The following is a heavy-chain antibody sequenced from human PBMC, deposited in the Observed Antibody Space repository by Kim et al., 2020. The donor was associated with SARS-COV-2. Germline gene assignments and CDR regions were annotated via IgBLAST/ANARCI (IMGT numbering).Heavy chain of an antibody. V-gene: IGHV3-11*01. CDR1: GFTFSDYY. CDR2: ISSGGSTI. Sequence: GGSLRLSCAASGFTFSDYYMSWIRQAPGKGLEWVSYISSGGSTIYYADSVKGRFTISRDNAQNSLYLQMNSLRAEDTAVYYCARTPLPPDFWSGYYPDYWGQGTLVPVST. D-gene: IGHD3-3*01. J-gene: IGHJ4*02. CDR3: ARTPLPPDFWSGYYPDY.